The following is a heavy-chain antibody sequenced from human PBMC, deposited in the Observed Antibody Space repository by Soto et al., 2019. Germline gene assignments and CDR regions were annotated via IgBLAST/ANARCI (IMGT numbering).Heavy chain of an antibody. J-gene: IGHJ4*02. CDR1: GGSISSGGYY. CDR3: ARAPTGHSRLREWLAGHFDY. V-gene: IGHV4-31*03. D-gene: IGHD6-19*01. Sequence: PSETLSLTCTVSGGSISSGGYYWSWIRQHPGKGLEWIGYIYYSGSTYYNPSLKSRVTISVDTSKNQFSLKLSSVTAADTAVYYCARAPTGHSRLREWLAGHFDYWGQGTLVTVSS. CDR2: IYYSGST.